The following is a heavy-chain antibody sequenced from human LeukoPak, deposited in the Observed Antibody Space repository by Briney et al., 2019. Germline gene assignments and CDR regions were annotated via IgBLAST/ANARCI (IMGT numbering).Heavy chain of an antibody. V-gene: IGHV3-48*03. Sequence: PGGSLRLSCAASGFTFSSYEMNWVRQAPGKGLEWVSYISSSGSTIYYADSVKGRFTISRDNAKNSLYLQMNSLRAEDTAVYYCARSYTNDAFDIWGQGTMVTVSS. J-gene: IGHJ3*02. CDR1: GFTFSSYE. CDR3: ARSYTNDAFDI. D-gene: IGHD2-8*01. CDR2: ISSSGSTI.